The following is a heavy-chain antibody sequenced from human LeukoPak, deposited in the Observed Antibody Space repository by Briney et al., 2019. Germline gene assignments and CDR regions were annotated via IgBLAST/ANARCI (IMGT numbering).Heavy chain of an antibody. CDR2: ISSSSSTI. CDR1: GFTFSSYG. V-gene: IGHV3-48*04. D-gene: IGHD3-16*02. J-gene: IGHJ4*02. Sequence: GGSLRLSCAASGFTFSSYGMTWVRQAPGKGLEWVSYISSSSSTIYYADSVEGRFTISRDNAKNSLYLQMNSLRAEDTAVYYCARDRDYVWGSYRYTLLFDYWGQGTLVTVSS. CDR3: ARDRDYVWGSYRYTLLFDY.